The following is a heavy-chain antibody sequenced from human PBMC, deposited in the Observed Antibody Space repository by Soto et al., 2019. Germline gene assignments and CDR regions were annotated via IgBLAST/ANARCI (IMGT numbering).Heavy chain of an antibody. V-gene: IGHV4-39*01. D-gene: IGHD2-15*01. CDR2: IDYNGVT. CDR1: GGSIYRSGYY. J-gene: IGHJ4*02. Sequence: GTLSLTCTVSGGSIYRSGYYWGWIRQPPGRGLEWIGNIDYNGVTYSNPSLKSRVTISRDTSKNQFSLKLTSVTAADTALYYCGKVLVGATGHTDSDSWGPGTLVTVSS. CDR3: GKVLVGATGHTDSDS.